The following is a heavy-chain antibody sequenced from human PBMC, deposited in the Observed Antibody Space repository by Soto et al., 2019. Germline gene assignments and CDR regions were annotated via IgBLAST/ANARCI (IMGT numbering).Heavy chain of an antibody. Sequence: PGWSLRLSCASSVFTFISYAMKWVRQTQEKGLEWVSSISSTSTYTHYADSVKGRFTISRDNANNSLFLQMNSLRAEDTAIYYCARDLALAGNYWGQGALVTVSS. CDR2: ISSTSTYT. V-gene: IGHV3-21*01. D-gene: IGHD6-19*01. J-gene: IGHJ4*02. CDR3: ARDLALAGNY. CDR1: VFTFISYA.